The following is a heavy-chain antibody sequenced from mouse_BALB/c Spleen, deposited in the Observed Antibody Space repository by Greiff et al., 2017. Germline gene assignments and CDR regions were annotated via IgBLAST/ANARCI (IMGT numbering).Heavy chain of an antibody. Sequence: EVQVVESGGGLVKPGGSLKLSCAASGFTFSDYYMYWVRQTPEKRLEWVATISDGGSYTYYPDSVKGRFTISRDNAKNNLYLQMSSLKSEDTAMYYCARAPSYYYGSSYSWYFDVWGAGTTVTVSS. D-gene: IGHD1-1*01. CDR2: ISDGGSYT. V-gene: IGHV5-4*02. CDR3: ARAPSYYYGSSYSWYFDV. J-gene: IGHJ1*01. CDR1: GFTFSDYY.